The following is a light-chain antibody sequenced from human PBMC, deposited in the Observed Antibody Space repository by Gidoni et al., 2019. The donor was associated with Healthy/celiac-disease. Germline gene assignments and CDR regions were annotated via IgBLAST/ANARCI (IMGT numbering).Light chain of an antibody. CDR3: QQYGSSLWT. CDR1: QSVSSSY. J-gene: IGKJ1*01. V-gene: IGKV3-20*01. Sequence: ELVLTQSTGTLSLSPGERATLSCRASQSVSSSYLAWYQQKPGQAPRLPIYGASSRATGIPDRFSGSGSGTDFTLTISRLEPEDVAVYYCQQYGSSLWTFGQGTKVEIK. CDR2: GAS.